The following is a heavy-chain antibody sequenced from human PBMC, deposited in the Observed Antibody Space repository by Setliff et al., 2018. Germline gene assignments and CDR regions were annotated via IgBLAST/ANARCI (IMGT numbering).Heavy chain of an antibody. V-gene: IGHV4-38-2*01. J-gene: IGHJ4*02. CDR1: GYSISSGYY. CDR2: IYRNGNT. D-gene: IGHD4-17*01. Sequence: SETLSLTCAASGYSISSGYYWGWIRQSPGEGLEWIGSIYRNGNTYYNPSLKSRVTISVDTSKNQLSLKLNSVTAADTAVYYCARQIDYGDFQYFDYWGQGTLVTVSS. CDR3: ARQIDYGDFQYFDY.